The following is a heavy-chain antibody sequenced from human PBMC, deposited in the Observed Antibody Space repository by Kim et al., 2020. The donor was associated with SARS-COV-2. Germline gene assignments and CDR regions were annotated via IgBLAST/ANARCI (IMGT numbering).Heavy chain of an antibody. D-gene: IGHD6-13*01. CDR3: ARDPLAAAAFMDV. V-gene: IGHV1-3*01. Sequence: YTQTFQGRVTITRDTSARTAYMELSSLRSEDTAVYYCARDPLAAAAFMDVWGKGTTVTVSS. J-gene: IGHJ6*03.